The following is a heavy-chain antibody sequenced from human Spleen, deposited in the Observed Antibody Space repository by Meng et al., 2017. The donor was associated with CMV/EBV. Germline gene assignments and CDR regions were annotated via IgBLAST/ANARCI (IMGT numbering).Heavy chain of an antibody. Sequence: SVKVSCKASGGTFSSYAISWVRQAPGQGLEWMGGIIPIFGTANYAQKFQGRVTITTDESTSTAYMELSSLRSDDTAVFYCARDSRDCSSASCYSWPYSYYYGMDVWGQGTTVTVSS. CDR3: ARDSRDCSSASCYSWPYSYYYGMDV. CDR1: GGTFSSYA. J-gene: IGHJ6*02. V-gene: IGHV1-69*05. CDR2: IIPIFGTA. D-gene: IGHD2-2*02.